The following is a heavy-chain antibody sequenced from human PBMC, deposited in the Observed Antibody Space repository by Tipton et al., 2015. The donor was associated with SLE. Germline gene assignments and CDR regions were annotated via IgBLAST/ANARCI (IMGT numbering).Heavy chain of an antibody. CDR3: ARVTGHSSGWYGWVDY. CDR1: GGSISSSAYY. J-gene: IGHJ4*02. Sequence: TLSLTCTVSGGSISSSAYYWGWIRQPPGKGLEWIGNIHYSGNTYCNLSLKSRVTISLDTSKNQFSLKLSSVTAADTAVFYCARVTGHSSGWYGWVDYWGQGTLVTVSS. V-gene: IGHV4-39*07. CDR2: IHYSGNT. D-gene: IGHD6-19*01.